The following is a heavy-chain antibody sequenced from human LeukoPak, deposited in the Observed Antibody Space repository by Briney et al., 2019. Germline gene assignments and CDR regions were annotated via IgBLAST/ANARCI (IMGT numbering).Heavy chain of an antibody. J-gene: IGHJ3*02. V-gene: IGHV3-23*01. D-gene: IGHD3-3*01. Sequence: GGSLRLSCAASGFTFTNYAMSWVRQAPGKGLEWVSTTGTYYADSVKGRFTISRDNSKNSLYLQMNSLRAEDTAVYYCAREHTPGAIFGVASDAFDIWGQGTMVTVSS. CDR1: GFTFTNYA. CDR3: AREHTPGAIFGVASDAFDI. CDR2: TGT.